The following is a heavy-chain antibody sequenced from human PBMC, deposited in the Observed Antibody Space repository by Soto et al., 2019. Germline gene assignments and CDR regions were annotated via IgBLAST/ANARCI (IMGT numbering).Heavy chain of an antibody. CDR1: DTPSPAT. J-gene: IGHJ6*02. CDR2: STLTVVA. CDR3: ARVMATTIRSPYYYGMDV. Sequence: ASVRSPARPLDTPSPATICTGCDRPLDKGLSGWDGSTLTVVANYAQKFQGWVTMTRDTSISTAYMELSRLRSDDTAVYYCARVMATTIRSPYYYGMDVWGQGTTVTVSS. V-gene: IGHV1-2*04. D-gene: IGHD5-12*01.